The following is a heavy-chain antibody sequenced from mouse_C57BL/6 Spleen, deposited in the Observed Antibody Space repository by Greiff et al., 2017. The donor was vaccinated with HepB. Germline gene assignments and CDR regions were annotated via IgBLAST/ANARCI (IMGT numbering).Heavy chain of an antibody. Sequence: EVQGVESGPGLAKPSQTLSLTCSVTGYSITSDYWNWIRKFPGNKLEYMGYISYSGSTYYNPSLKSRISITRDTSKNQYYLQLNSVTTEDTATYYCARLRKDYLYAMDYWGQGTSVTVSS. CDR1: GYSITSDY. D-gene: IGHD5-5*01. CDR2: ISYSGST. J-gene: IGHJ4*01. CDR3: ARLRKDYLYAMDY. V-gene: IGHV3-8*01.